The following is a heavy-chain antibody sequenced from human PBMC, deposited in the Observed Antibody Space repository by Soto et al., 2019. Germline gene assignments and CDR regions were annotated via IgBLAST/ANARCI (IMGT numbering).Heavy chain of an antibody. D-gene: IGHD2-2*01. Sequence: SSVKVSWKAAGYTFTSSDINWGRQATGQGLEWMGWMNPNSGTANYAQKFQGRVTITADESTSTAYMELSSLRSEDTAVYYCAREGRNCSSTSCYEDYYYYYGMDVWGQGTTVTV. CDR1: GYTFTSSD. V-gene: IGHV1-69*13. CDR3: AREGRNCSSTSCYEDYYYYYGMDV. CDR2: MNPNSGTA. J-gene: IGHJ6*02.